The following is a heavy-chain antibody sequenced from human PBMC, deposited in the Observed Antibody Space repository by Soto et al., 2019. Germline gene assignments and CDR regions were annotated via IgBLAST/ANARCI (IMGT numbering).Heavy chain of an antibody. V-gene: IGHV3-74*01. CDR2: LNGDGTTT. CDR1: GFTFSSYW. J-gene: IGHJ6*02. CDR3: ARGIRIYYAMDV. Sequence: EVQVVESGGGLVQPGGSLRLSCEASGFTFSSYWMHWVRQVPGKGLVWVSRLNGDGTTTNYADSVKGRFTISRDNAKNTVYLQMSSLRAEDTAVYYCARGIRIYYAMDVWGQGTTVTVSS. D-gene: IGHD2-15*01.